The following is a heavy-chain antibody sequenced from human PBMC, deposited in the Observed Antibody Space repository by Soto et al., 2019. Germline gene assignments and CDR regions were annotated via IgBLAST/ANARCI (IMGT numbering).Heavy chain of an antibody. J-gene: IGHJ4*02. CDR3: AREYTTVVSSPSFDY. D-gene: IGHD4-17*01. V-gene: IGHV3-30-3*01. CDR2: ISYDGSSK. Sequence: QVQLVESGGDVVQPGRSLRLSCAASGFSFRSFAMHWVRQASGKGLEWVADISYDGSSKNYADSVKGRFTISRDKSKSTLSLQMNGLRGEDTAVYYCAREYTTVVSSPSFDYWGQGALVTVSS. CDR1: GFSFRSFA.